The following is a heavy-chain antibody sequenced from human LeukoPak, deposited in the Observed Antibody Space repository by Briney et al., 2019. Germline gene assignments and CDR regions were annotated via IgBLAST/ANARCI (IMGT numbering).Heavy chain of an antibody. CDR3: ARVRGLGLFDY. Sequence: PSETLSLTCTVSGGSINNYYGGWIRQPPGKGLEWLGHVFDSGSTNNNPSIKSRVTISVDTSRNQFSLRLTSVTAADTAMYFCARVRGLGLFDYWGRGILVSVSS. J-gene: IGHJ4*02. CDR2: VFDSGST. CDR1: GGSINNYY. V-gene: IGHV4-59*01. D-gene: IGHD3-10*01.